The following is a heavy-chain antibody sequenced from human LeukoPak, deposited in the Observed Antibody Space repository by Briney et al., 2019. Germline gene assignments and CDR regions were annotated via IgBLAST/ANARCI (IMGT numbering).Heavy chain of an antibody. V-gene: IGHV3-7*01. CDR2: IKQDGSEK. D-gene: IGHD3-10*01. CDR1: GFILSSYW. Sequence: GGSLRLSCSASGFILSSYWMSWVRQAPGKGLEWVANIKQDGSEKHYVDSVKGRFTISRDNAKNSLYLQMNSLRAEDTAVYYCARDREVRGVKGYFDYWGQGTLVTVSS. CDR3: ARDREVRGVKGYFDY. J-gene: IGHJ4*02.